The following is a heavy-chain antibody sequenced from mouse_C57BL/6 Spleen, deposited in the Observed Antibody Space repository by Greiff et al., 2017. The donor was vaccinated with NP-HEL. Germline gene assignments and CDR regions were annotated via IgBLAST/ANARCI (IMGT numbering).Heavy chain of an antibody. CDR1: GYTFTDYE. CDR2: IDPETGGT. V-gene: IGHV1-15*01. CDR3: TRSY. J-gene: IGHJ2*01. Sequence: VQGVESGAELVRPGASVTLSCKASGYTFTDYEMHWVKQTPVHGLEWIGAIDPETGGTAYNQKFKGKAILTADKSSSTAYMELRSLTSEDSAVYYCTRSYWGQGTTLTVSS.